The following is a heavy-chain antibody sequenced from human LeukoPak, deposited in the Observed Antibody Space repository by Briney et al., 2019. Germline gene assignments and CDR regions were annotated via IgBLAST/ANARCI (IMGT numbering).Heavy chain of an antibody. J-gene: IGHJ5*02. CDR3: ARDFGHDFWSGYGRFDP. CDR2: IYYSGST. D-gene: IGHD3-3*01. V-gene: IGHV4-30-4*08. CDR1: GGSISSGDYY. Sequence: SQTLSLTCTVSGGSISSGDYYWSWIRQPPGKGLEWIRYIYYSGSTYYNPSLKSRVTISVDTSKNQFSLKLSSVTAADTAVYYCARDFGHDFWSGYGRFDPWGQGTLVTVSS.